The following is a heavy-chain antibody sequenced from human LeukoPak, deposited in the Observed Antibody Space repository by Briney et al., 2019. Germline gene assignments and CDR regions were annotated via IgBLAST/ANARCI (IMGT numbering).Heavy chain of an antibody. V-gene: IGHV1-69*04. D-gene: IGHD1-26*01. CDR1: GGTFSSYT. CDR3: ARDRSPKGGSYPLDY. CDR2: IIPILGIA. J-gene: IGHJ4*02. Sequence: ASVKVSCKASGGTFSSYTISWVRQAPGQGLEWMGRIIPILGIANYAQKFQGRVTITADKSTSTAYMELSSLRSEDTAVYYYARDRSPKGGSYPLDYWGQGTLVTVSS.